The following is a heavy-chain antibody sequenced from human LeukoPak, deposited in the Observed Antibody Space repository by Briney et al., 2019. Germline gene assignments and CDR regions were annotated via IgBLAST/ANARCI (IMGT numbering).Heavy chain of an antibody. D-gene: IGHD3-9*01. CDR3: ARNNINYDILTGYSSTNWFDP. CDR1: GGSISSGDYS. J-gene: IGHJ5*02. V-gene: IGHV4-30-2*01. CDR2: IYQSGST. Sequence: SQTLSLTCAVSGGSISSGDYSWGWIRQPPGKGLEWIAYIYQSGSTYYNPSLKSRVTISVDRSKNQFSLKLSSVTAADTAVYYCARNNINYDILTGYSSTNWFDPWGQGTLVTVSS.